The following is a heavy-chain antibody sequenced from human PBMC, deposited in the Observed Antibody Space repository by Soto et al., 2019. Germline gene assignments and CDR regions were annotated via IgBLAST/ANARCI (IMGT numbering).Heavy chain of an antibody. CDR1: GGSITRGGYY. CDR3: ARDPAP. J-gene: IGHJ5*02. Sequence: QVQLQESGPGLVKPSETLSLTCTVSGGSITRGGYYWSWIRQHPGKGLEWIGYIYNSGTTYYNPSLKSRVTLSVATSKNQFSLKLTSVTAADTAVYYCARDPAPWGQGTLVTVSS. CDR2: IYNSGTT. V-gene: IGHV4-31*03.